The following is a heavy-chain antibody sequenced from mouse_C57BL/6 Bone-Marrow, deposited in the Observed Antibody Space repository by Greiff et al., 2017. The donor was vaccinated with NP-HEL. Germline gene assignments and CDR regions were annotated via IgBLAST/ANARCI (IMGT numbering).Heavy chain of an antibody. CDR2: IWGDGST. CDR1: GFSLTSYG. D-gene: IGHD1-1*01. CDR3: AKRRGRVDYAMDY. V-gene: IGHV2-3*01. J-gene: IGHJ4*01. Sequence: VKLVESGPGLVAPSQSLSITCTVSGFSLTSYGVSWVRQPPGTGLEWLGVIWGDGSTNYHSALISRLSISKDNSKKQVYLKPNRLQTDDTATYYCAKRRGRVDYAMDYWGQGTSVTVSS.